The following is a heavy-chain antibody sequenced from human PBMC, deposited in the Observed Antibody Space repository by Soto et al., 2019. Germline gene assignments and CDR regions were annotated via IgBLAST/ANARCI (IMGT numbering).Heavy chain of an antibody. J-gene: IGHJ6*02. Sequence: QVQLVQSGAEVKKPGASVKVSCKASGYTFTSYDINWVRQATGQGLEWMGWMNPNSGNTGYAQKSRGRSTITRNTSISTVYTGLSSLRSGDTAVCYWARLHGAYWLGRYSYYGMDVWGQGTTVTVSS. CDR3: ARLHGAYWLGRYSYYGMDV. D-gene: IGHD6-19*01. V-gene: IGHV1-8*01. CDR1: GYTFTSYD. CDR2: MNPNSGNT.